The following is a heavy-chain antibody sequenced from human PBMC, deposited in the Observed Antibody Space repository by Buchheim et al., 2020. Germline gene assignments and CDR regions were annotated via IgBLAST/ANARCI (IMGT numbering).Heavy chain of an antibody. CDR3: ARHSRYNWNQGFYYYYYGMDV. J-gene: IGHJ6*02. D-gene: IGHD1-20*01. CDR2: IYYSGST. CDR1: GGSISSSSYY. Sequence: QLQLQESGPGLVKPSETLSLTCTVSGGSISSSSYYWGWIRQPPGKGLEWIGCIYYSGSTYYNPSLKSRVTISVDTSKNQFPLKLSSVTAADTAVYYWARHSRYNWNQGFYYYYYGMDVWGQGTT. V-gene: IGHV4-39*01.